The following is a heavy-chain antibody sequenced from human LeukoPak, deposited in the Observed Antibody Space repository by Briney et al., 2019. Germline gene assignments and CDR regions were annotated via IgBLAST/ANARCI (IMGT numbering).Heavy chain of an antibody. J-gene: IGHJ6*04. CDR2: IWYDGSNT. CDR3: ATLLQGDGMDV. D-gene: IGHD4-11*01. V-gene: IGHV3-33*01. CDR1: GFTFRSYG. Sequence: PGGSLSLSCAAAGFTFRSYGMHWVRQAPGKGLEWVAVIWYDGSNTYDADSVKGRFTISRDNSKNTLYLQMNSLGAEDTAIYYCATLLQGDGMDVWGKGTTATVSS.